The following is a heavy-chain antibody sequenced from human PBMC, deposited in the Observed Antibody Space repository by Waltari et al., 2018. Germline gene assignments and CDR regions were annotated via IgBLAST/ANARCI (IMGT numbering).Heavy chain of an antibody. Sequence: QVQLQESGPGLVKPSETLSLTCTVSGYSISSGYYWGWIRQPPGKGLEWIGSIYHSGSTYYYPSLKSRVTISVDTSKNQFSLKLSSVTAADTAVYYCARDRIAAAVSLNWFDPWGQGTLVTVSS. D-gene: IGHD6-13*01. CDR3: ARDRIAAAVSLNWFDP. CDR1: GYSISSGYY. CDR2: IYHSGST. V-gene: IGHV4-38-2*02. J-gene: IGHJ5*02.